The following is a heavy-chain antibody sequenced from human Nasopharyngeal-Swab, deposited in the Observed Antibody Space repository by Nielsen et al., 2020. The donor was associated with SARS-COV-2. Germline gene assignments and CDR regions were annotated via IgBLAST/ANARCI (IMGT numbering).Heavy chain of an antibody. Sequence: GGSLRLSCAASGFTFSSYWMSWVRQAPGKGLEWVANIKQDGSEKYYVDSVKGRFTISRDNAKNSLYLQMNSLRAEDTAVYYCARDADYDFWSGYSAFDCWGQGTLVTVSS. CDR2: IKQDGSEK. V-gene: IGHV3-7*01. CDR3: ARDADYDFWSGYSAFDC. D-gene: IGHD3-3*01. J-gene: IGHJ4*02. CDR1: GFTFSSYW.